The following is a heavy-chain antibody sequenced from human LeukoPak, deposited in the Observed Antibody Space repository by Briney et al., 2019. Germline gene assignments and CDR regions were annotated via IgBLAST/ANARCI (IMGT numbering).Heavy chain of an antibody. V-gene: IGHV4-59*01. CDR2: IYYSGST. Sequence: SETLSLTCTVSGGSFSSYYWNWIRQPPGKGLELIGYIYYSGSTNYNPSLKSRVTISVDTSKNQFSLRVSSVTAADTAVYYCARGMVPYYYYGLDVWGQGTTVTVSS. J-gene: IGHJ6*02. D-gene: IGHD3-10*01. CDR3: ARGMVPYYYYGLDV. CDR1: GGSFSSYY.